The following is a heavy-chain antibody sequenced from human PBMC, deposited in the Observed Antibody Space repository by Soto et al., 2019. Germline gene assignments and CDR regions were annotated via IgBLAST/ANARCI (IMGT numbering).Heavy chain of an antibody. Sequence: GGSLRLSCAASGFTFSSYGMHWVRQAPGKGLEWVAVIWYDGSNKYYADSVKGRFTISRDNSKNTLYLQMNSLRAEDTAVYYCARDVRYYYGSGTKAGWFDPWGQGTLVTVSS. CDR3: ARDVRYYYGSGTKAGWFDP. V-gene: IGHV3-33*01. CDR2: IWYDGSNK. J-gene: IGHJ5*02. D-gene: IGHD3-10*01. CDR1: GFTFSSYG.